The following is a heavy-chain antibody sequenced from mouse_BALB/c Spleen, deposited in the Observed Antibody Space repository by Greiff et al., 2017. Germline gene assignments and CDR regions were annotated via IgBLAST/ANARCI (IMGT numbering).Heavy chain of an antibody. CDR1: GYSITSGYY. CDR2: ISYSGST. Sequence: EVKLMESGPGLVKPSQSLSLTCSVTGYSITSGYYWNWIRQFPGNKLEWMGYISYSGSTSYNPSLKSRISITRDTSKNQFFLQLNSVTTEDTATYYCASRDYGPYEGAYWGQGTLVTVSA. CDR3: ASRDYGPYEGAY. D-gene: IGHD1-1*02. V-gene: IGHV3-2*02. J-gene: IGHJ3*01.